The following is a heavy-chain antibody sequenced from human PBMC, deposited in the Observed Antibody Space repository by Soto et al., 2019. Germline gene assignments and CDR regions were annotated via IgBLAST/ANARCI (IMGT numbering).Heavy chain of an antibody. CDR1: GGSISSSSYY. J-gene: IGHJ4*02. CDR2: IYYSGST. Sequence: QLQLQESGPGLVKPSETLSLTCTVSGGSISSSSYYWGWIRQPPGKGLEWIGSIYYSGSTYYNPSLKSRVTISVDTSKNQFSLKLSSVTAADTAVYYCARDDYSNRVFDYWGQGTLVTVSS. V-gene: IGHV4-39*01. CDR3: ARDDYSNRVFDY. D-gene: IGHD4-4*01.